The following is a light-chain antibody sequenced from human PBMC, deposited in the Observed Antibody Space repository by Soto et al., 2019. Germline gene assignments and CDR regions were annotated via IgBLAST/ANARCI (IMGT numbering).Light chain of an antibody. Sequence: EILLAQSPATLSLSPGERATLSCKASQDVSIFLAWYQQKPGQAPRLLIHDASNRATGVPARFSGSGSRRDFTLTITSLEPEDFAVYYCQQRSTWLYTVGQGTKLEV. CDR2: DAS. V-gene: IGKV3-11*02. CDR1: QDVSIF. J-gene: IGKJ2*01. CDR3: QQRSTWLYT.